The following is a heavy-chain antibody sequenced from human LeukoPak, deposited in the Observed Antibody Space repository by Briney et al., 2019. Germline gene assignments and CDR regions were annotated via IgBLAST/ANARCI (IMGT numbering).Heavy chain of an antibody. V-gene: IGHV1-2*02. J-gene: IGHJ6*04. CDR3: ASKTPYGIHYGDYDGAFDI. Sequence: EASVKVSCKASGYAFSAYYMHWVRQAPGQGLEWMGWINPNSGGTNYAQKFQGRVTMTRDTSISTAYMELSRLRSDDTAVYYCASKTPYGIHYGDYDGAFDIWGKGTTVTISS. CDR1: GYAFSAYY. CDR2: INPNSGGT. D-gene: IGHD4-17*01.